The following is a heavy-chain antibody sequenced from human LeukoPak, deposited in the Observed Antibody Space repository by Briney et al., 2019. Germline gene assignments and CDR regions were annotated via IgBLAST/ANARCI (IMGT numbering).Heavy chain of an antibody. CDR1: GFTFSSYS. CDR3: ARPTYCGGDCYPHDAFDI. CDR2: ISSSSSTI. J-gene: IGHJ3*02. D-gene: IGHD2-21*02. V-gene: IGHV3-48*04. Sequence: PGGSLRLSCAASGFTFSSYSMNWVRQAPGKGLEWVSYISSSSSTIYYADSVKGRFTISRDNAKNSLYLQMNSLRAEDTAVYYCARPTYCGGDCYPHDAFDIWGQGTMVTVSS.